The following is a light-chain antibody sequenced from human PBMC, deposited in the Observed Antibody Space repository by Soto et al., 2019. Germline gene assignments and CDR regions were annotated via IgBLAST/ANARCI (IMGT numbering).Light chain of an antibody. CDR2: GAS. J-gene: IGKJ2*01. CDR3: QQYDRSPYI. CDR1: QIVNSND. Sequence: EIVLTQSPDTLSLSPGERATLSCSASQIVNSNDLAWYQHKPGQAPRLLIYGASSRPGGIPDKFSGSGSGTDFTFTINRLEPEDFAVYYCQQYDRSPYIFGQGTKLEI. V-gene: IGKV3-20*01.